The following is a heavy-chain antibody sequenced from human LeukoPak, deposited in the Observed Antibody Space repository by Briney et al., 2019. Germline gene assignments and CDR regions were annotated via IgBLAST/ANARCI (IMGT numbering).Heavy chain of an antibody. Sequence: ASVRVSSKASGDTFTGYYMHWVRQAPGQGLERMGWINPNSGGTNYAQKFQGRVTMTRDTSISTAYMELRRLRSDDTAVYYCAREYSSSSLDYWGQGTLVTVSP. J-gene: IGHJ4*02. D-gene: IGHD6-6*01. CDR3: AREYSSSSLDY. V-gene: IGHV1-2*02. CDR2: INPNSGGT. CDR1: GDTFTGYY.